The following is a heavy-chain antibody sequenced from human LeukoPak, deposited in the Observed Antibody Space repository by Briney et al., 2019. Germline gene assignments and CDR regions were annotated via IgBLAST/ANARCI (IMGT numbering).Heavy chain of an antibody. CDR2: INPNSGDT. V-gene: IGHV1-2*02. J-gene: IGHJ4*02. CDR1: GYTFTDFY. CDR3: ARENPGVPFDY. Sequence: ASVKVSCKASGYTFTDFYLHWVRRAPGQGLEWMGWINPNSGDTNYAQKFQARVTMTRDTSINTAYMELSGLKSDDTAVYFCARENPGVPFDYWGQGTLVTVSS. D-gene: IGHD3-3*01.